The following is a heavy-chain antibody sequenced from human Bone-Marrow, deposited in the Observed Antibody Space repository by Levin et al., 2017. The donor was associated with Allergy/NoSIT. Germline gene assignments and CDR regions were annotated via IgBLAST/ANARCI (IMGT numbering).Heavy chain of an antibody. J-gene: IGHJ4*02. CDR2: MNPNSGNT. Sequence: GESLKISCKASGYTFTSYDINWVRQATGQGLEWMGWMNPNSGNTGYAQKFQGRVTMTRNTSISTAYMELSSLRSEDTAVYYCARPGVAAAGTSAELDYWGQGTLVTVSS. CDR1: GYTFTSYD. D-gene: IGHD6-13*01. CDR3: ARPGVAAAGTSAELDY. V-gene: IGHV1-8*01.